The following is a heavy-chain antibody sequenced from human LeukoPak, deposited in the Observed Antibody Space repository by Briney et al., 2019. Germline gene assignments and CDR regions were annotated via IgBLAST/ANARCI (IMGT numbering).Heavy chain of an antibody. D-gene: IGHD4-23*01. CDR3: ARVHGFNVGISYFDY. CDR2: ISGNGDNT. Sequence: ASVKVSCKASDYAFTNYGLSWVRQAPGHGLEWMGWISGNGDNTKYVEEFQGRVTMTIDTSASTVYMELRGLRSDDTAVYYCARVHGFNVGISYFDYWGQGTLVTVSS. V-gene: IGHV1-18*01. CDR1: DYAFTNYG. J-gene: IGHJ4*02.